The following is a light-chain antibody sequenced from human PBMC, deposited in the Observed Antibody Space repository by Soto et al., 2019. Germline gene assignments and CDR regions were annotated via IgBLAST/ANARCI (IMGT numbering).Light chain of an antibody. CDR2: GAS. Sequence: EIVLTQSPGTLSMSPGERATLSCRASQSISSNYLAWYQQKPGQAPRLLIYGASSRATGIPARFSGSGSGTDFTLTISRLEAEDLAVYYCQQYGSSPRTFGQGTKVEFK. J-gene: IGKJ1*01. CDR3: QQYGSSPRT. CDR1: QSISSNY. V-gene: IGKV3-20*01.